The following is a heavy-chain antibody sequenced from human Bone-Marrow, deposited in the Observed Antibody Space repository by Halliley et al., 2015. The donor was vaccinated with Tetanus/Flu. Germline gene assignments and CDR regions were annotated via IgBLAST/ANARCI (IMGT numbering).Heavy chain of an antibody. J-gene: IGHJ6*02. D-gene: IGHD1-1*01. Sequence: WVGLIKKKGDGGTADYGAPANGRFTISRDDSKNTVYLQINSLKIEDTAVYYCSRDNFHVMDVWGQGTSVTVSS. V-gene: IGHV3-15*07. CDR3: SRDNFHVMDV. CDR2: IKKKGDGGTA.